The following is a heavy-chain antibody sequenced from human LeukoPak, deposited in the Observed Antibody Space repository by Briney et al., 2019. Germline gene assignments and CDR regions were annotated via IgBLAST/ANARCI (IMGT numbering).Heavy chain of an antibody. CDR1: EFSVGSNY. J-gene: IGHJ4*02. V-gene: IGHV3-66*04. D-gene: IGHD3-10*01. CDR2: IYSGGST. Sequence: AGGSLRLSCAASEFSVGSNYMTWVRQAPGKGLEWVSLIYSGGSTYYADSVKGRFTISRDNAKNTLYLQMNSLRAEDTAVYYCVRQYYYGSGSSGYWGQGTLVTVSS. CDR3: VRQYYYGSGSSGY.